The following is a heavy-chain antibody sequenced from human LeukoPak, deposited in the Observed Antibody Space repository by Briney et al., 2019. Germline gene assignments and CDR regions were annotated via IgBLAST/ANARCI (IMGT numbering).Heavy chain of an antibody. CDR1: GYTFTTYA. J-gene: IGHJ5*02. CDR2: INTNTGNP. D-gene: IGHD1-1*01. CDR3: ARVNNWNDVLRFDP. Sequence: ASVKVYCKASGYTFTTYAMHWVRQAPGHGLEWMGWINTNTGNPTYAQGFTVRFVFSLDTSVSTAYLQISSLKPEDTAVYYCARVNNWNDVLRFDPWGQGTLVTVSS. V-gene: IGHV7-4-1*02.